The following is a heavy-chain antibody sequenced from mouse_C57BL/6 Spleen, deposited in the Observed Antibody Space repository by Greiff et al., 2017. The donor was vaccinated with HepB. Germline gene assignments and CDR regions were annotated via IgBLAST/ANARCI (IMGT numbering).Heavy chain of an antibody. J-gene: IGHJ4*01. CDR1: GYSITSGYY. Sequence: EVKLMESGPGLVKPSQSLSLTCSVTGYSITSGYYWNWIRQFPGNKLEWMGYISYDGSNNYNPSLKNRISITRDTSKNQFFLKLNSVTTEDTATVYCAEAHYAMDYWGQGTSVTVSS. CDR2: ISYDGSN. CDR3: AEAHYAMDY. V-gene: IGHV3-6*01.